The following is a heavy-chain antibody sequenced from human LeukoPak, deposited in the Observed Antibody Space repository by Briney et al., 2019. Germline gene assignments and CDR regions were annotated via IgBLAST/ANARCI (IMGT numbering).Heavy chain of an antibody. V-gene: IGHV3-48*01. CDR3: VRGQTSLDNWFDP. Sequence: PGRSPRLSCAASGFTFSNYGMNWVRQAPGKGLEWVSYIRPNDGTTHYADSVKGRFTISRDNAKNSLSLQMTSLRVDDTAVYYCVRGQTSLDNWFDPWGQGTLVIVSS. J-gene: IGHJ5*02. CDR2: IRPNDGTT. CDR1: GFTFSNYG.